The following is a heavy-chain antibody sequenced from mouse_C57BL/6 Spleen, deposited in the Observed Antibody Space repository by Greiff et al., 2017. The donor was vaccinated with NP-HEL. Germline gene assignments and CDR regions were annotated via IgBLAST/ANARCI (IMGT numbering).Heavy chain of an antibody. D-gene: IGHD1-1*01. V-gene: IGHV1-69*01. Sequence: QVQLQQPGAELVMPGASVKLSCKASGYTFTSYWMHWVKQRPGQGLEWIGEIDPADSSTNYNQKFKGKSTLTVDKSSSTAYMQLSSLPSEDSAVDYCAIHCSSKDWYFDVWGTGTPVTVSA. CDR1: GYTFTSYW. J-gene: IGHJ1*03. CDR2: IDPADSST. CDR3: AIHCSSKDWYFDV.